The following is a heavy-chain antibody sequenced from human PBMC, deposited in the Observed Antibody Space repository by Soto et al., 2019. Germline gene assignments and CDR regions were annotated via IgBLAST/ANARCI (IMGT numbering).Heavy chain of an antibody. CDR1: GYTFTSYG. J-gene: IGHJ6*02. Sequence: QVQLVQSGAEVKKPGASVKVSCKASGYTFTSYGISWVRQAPGQGLEWMGWISAYNGNTNYAQKLQGRVTMTTETSTSTAYMELRSLRSDDTAVYYCARDLSSSPTPAWSLTKYYYYYGMDVWGQGTTVTVSS. CDR3: ARDLSSSPTPAWSLTKYYYYYGMDV. V-gene: IGHV1-18*04. D-gene: IGHD6-6*01. CDR2: ISAYNGNT.